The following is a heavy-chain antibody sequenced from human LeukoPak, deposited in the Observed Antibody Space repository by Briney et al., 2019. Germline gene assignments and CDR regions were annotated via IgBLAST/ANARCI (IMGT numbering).Heavy chain of an antibody. V-gene: IGHV4-39*07. CDR3: AASRGSLFGGRAFDI. J-gene: IGHJ3*02. D-gene: IGHD3-3*01. CDR1: GGSISSSSYY. Sequence: SETLSLTCTVSGGSISSSSYYWGWIRQPPGKGLEWIGSIYYSGSTYYNPSLKSRVTISVDTSKNQFSLKLSSVTAADTAVYYCAASRGSLFGGRAFDIWGQGTMVTVSS. CDR2: IYYSGST.